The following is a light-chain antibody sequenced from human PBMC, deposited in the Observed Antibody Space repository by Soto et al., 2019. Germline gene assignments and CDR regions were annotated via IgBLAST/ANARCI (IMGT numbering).Light chain of an antibody. CDR3: QQSNTWPLT. V-gene: IGKV3-11*01. CDR2: DAS. CDR1: QSVSSY. Sequence: EIVLTQSPATLSLSPGERATLSCRASQSVSSYLAWYQQQPGQAPRLLIYDASNRATGIPARFSGSGSGTDFTLTISSLEPDDFAVYFCQQSNTWPLTFGGGTKVEIK. J-gene: IGKJ4*01.